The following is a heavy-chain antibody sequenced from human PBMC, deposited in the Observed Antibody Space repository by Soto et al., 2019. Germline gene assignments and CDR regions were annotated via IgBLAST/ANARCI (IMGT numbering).Heavy chain of an antibody. Sequence: QVQLVQSGAEVKKPGASVKVSCEASGYPFNNYHIHWVRQAPGQGLECMGKIDPTGGDTHYAQQFQGRVTMTRDTSTSTVYMELSSLRSDDTAVYYCARGVNGWYRGFDHWGQGTLVTVSS. CDR1: GYPFNNYH. CDR3: ARGVNGWYRGFDH. CDR2: IDPTGGDT. V-gene: IGHV1-46*02. D-gene: IGHD6-19*01. J-gene: IGHJ4*02.